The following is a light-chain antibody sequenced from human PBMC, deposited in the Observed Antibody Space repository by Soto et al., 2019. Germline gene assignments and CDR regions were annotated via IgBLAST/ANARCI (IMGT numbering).Light chain of an antibody. CDR2: GAS. V-gene: IGKV3-15*01. J-gene: IGKJ1*01. Sequence: EMVLPQSPLSLPFAPGEPASISCRPSQSLLHSNGYNYLDWYQQKPGQAPRLLIYGASIRATGIPARFSGSGSGTELTLTISTLQSEDFAIYYCQHYNNWHPWTFGQGTKVDIK. CDR1: QSLLHSNGYNY. CDR3: QHYNNWHPWT.